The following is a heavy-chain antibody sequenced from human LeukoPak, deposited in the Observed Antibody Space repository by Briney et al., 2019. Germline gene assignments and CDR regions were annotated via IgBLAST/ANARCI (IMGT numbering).Heavy chain of an antibody. Sequence: SETLSLTCTVSGYSISSGYYWGWIRQPPGKGLEWIGSIYHSGSTYYNPSLKSRVTISVDTSKNQFSLKLSSVTAADTAVYYCARDGDSYGKWFDPWGQGTLVAVSS. J-gene: IGHJ5*02. CDR2: IYHSGST. CDR1: GYSISSGYY. CDR3: ARDGDSYGKWFDP. V-gene: IGHV4-38-2*02. D-gene: IGHD5-18*01.